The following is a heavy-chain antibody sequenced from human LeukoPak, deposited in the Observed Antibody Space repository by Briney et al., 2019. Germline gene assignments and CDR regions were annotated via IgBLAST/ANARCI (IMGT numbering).Heavy chain of an antibody. CDR2: INPSGGSK. CDR1: GYTFTSYY. D-gene: IGHD4-23*01. V-gene: IGHV1-46*01. Sequence: GASVKVSCKASGYTFTSYYMHWVRQAPGQGLEWMGIINPSGGSKSYAQKFQGRVTMTRDTSTSTVYMELSSLRSEDTAVYYCARDPNGGLHDSYFDYWGQGTLVTVSS. J-gene: IGHJ4*02. CDR3: ARDPNGGLHDSYFDY.